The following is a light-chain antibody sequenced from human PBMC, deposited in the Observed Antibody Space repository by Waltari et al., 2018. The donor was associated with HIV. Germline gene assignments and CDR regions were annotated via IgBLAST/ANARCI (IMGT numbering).Light chain of an antibody. CDR2: HDS. CDR3: QVWDTFSEHRV. V-gene: IGLV3-21*02. CDR1: NIGSKS. J-gene: IGLJ3*02. Sequence: YELTRAPSVSVAPGQTARIICEGNNIGSKSVHWYQQKAGQAPTVVVNHDSDRPPEIPARFSGSNSENTATLTISVVEAGDEADYYCQVWDTFSEHRVFGGGTKLTVL.